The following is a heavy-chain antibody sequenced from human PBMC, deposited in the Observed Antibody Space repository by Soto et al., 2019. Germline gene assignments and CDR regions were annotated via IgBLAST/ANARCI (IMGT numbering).Heavy chain of an antibody. D-gene: IGHD2-8*01. CDR3: ARRVNGYFDY. CDR1: GFSFRDYT. J-gene: IGHJ4*02. Sequence: EVQLLDSGGGLVQPGGSMTLPCAASGFSFRDYTMSWVRQAPGKVLDCISVILSNFNTYYTDSVRGRFTISRDTSKNTLYLEMNSLRAEDTAIYYCARRVNGYFDYWGQGALVTVSS. CDR2: ILSNFNT. V-gene: IGHV3-23*05.